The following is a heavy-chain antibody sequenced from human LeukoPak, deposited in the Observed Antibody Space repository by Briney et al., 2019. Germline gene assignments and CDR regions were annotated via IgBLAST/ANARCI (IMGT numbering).Heavy chain of an antibody. V-gene: IGHV4-38-2*01. CDR3: ARGRGIRGTVDY. CDR2: ISHSGDT. CDR1: GHSISSGYY. Sequence: SETLSLTCAVSGHSISSGYYWGWIRQPPGKGLEWIGSISHSGDTYRNPSLTSRVTISVDTSKNQISLKLSSVTAADTAVYYCARGRGIRGTVDYWGQGTLVTVSS. J-gene: IGHJ4*02. D-gene: IGHD3-10*01.